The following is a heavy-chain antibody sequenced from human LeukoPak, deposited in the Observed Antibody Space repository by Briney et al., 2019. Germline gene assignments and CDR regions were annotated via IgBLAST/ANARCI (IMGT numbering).Heavy chain of an antibody. CDR3: ARGGSHYYDSSGSAPDY. V-gene: IGHV3-30-3*01. J-gene: IGHJ4*02. CDR2: MSYDGNNK. D-gene: IGHD3-22*01. Sequence: GGSLRLSCEASAFIFSGHWLNWVRQTPGKGLEWVAVMSYDGNNKYYADSVKGRFTISRDNSKNTLYLQMNSLRAEDTAVYYCARGGSHYYDSSGSAPDYWGQGTLVTVSS. CDR1: AFIFSGHW.